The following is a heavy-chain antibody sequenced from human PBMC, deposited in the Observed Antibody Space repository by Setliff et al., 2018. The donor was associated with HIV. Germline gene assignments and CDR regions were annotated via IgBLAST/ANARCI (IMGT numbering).Heavy chain of an antibody. D-gene: IGHD1-26*01. Sequence: GGSLRLSCAASGFTFSDYYLNWFRPAPGKGLEWISHITNTGSSTNYADSVKGRFTISRDNSKNTLYLQMNSLRAEDTAVYYCARDSGTTVGATRPGYWGQGTLVTVSS. CDR2: ITNTGSST. CDR3: ARDSGTTVGATRPGY. J-gene: IGHJ4*02. V-gene: IGHV3-11*06. CDR1: GFTFSDYY.